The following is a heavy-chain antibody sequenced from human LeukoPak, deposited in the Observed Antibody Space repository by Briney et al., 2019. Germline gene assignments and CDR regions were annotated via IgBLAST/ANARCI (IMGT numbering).Heavy chain of an antibody. CDR2: ITWNSGSI. CDR3: ARDGGIVVVPAAI. J-gene: IGHJ4*02. CDR1: GFTFADYA. D-gene: IGHD2-2*01. V-gene: IGHV3-9*01. Sequence: GRSLRLSCAASGFTFADYAMHWVRQVPGKGLEWVSGITWNSGSIGYADSVKGRFTISRDNAKNSLYLQMNSLRAEDTAVYYCARDGGIVVVPAAIWGQGTLVTVSS.